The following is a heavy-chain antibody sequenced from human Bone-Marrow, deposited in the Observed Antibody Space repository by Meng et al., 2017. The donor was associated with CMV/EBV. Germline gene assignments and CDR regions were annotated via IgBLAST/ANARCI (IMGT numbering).Heavy chain of an antibody. J-gene: IGHJ6*02. Sequence: SETLSLTCTVSGGSIVSSHYYWAWIRQPPGKGLEWIATIYHSGSTYYNPSLKSRVTISVDTSKNQFSLKLSSVTAADTAVYYCARYTFGGVRVYYYGMDVWGQGTTVTVSS. V-gene: IGHV4-39*01. CDR3: ARYTFGGVRVYYYGMDV. CDR1: GGSIVSSHYY. D-gene: IGHD3-16*01. CDR2: IYHSGST.